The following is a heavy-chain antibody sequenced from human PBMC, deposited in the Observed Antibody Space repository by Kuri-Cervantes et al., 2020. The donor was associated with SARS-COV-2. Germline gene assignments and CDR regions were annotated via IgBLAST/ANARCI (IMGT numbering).Heavy chain of an antibody. CDR2: IKQDGSEK. CDR3: ARGAGTHGYDFWSGYWTGHFDH. V-gene: IGHV3-7*01. Sequence: GGSLRLSCAASGFTFSSYWMSWVRQAPGKGLEWVANIKQDGSEKCYVDSVKGRLTISRDNAKNSLYLQMNSLTAEDTAMYYCARGAGTHGYDFWSGYWTGHFDHWGQGTLVTVSS. D-gene: IGHD3-3*01. J-gene: IGHJ4*02. CDR1: GFTFSSYW.